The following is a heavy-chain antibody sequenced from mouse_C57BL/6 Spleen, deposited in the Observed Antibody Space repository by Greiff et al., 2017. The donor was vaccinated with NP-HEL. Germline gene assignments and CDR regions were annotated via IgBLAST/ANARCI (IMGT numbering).Heavy chain of an antibody. D-gene: IGHD1-1*01. J-gene: IGHJ2*01. CDR2: IDPSDSYT. CDR3: ARTRYYGSSYDFDD. CDR1: GYTFTSYW. V-gene: IGHV1-69*01. Sequence: VQLQQPGAELVMPGASVKLSCKASGYTFTSYWMHWVKQRPGQGLEWIGEIDPSDSYTNYNQKFKGKSTLTVDKSSSTAYMQLSSLTSEDSAVYYCARTRYYGSSYDFDDWGQGTTLTVSS.